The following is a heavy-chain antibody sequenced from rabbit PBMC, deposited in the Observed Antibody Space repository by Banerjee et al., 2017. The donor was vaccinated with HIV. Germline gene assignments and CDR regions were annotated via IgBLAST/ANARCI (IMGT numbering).Heavy chain of an antibody. Sequence: QEQLKETGGGLVQPGGSLTLSCKASGFDFSSYYMSWVRQAPGKGLEWIGIIYPGFGITNYASWVNGRFTISKTSSTTVTLQMTSLTPADTATYFCARAFHGSSGYKLWGQGTLVTVS. CDR2: IYPGFGIT. CDR3: ARAFHGSSGYKL. CDR1: GFDFSSYYM. J-gene: IGHJ4*01. V-gene: IGHV1S45*01. D-gene: IGHD1-1*01.